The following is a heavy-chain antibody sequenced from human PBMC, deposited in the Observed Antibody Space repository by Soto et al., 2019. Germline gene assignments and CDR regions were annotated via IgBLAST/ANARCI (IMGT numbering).Heavy chain of an antibody. Sequence: SSETLSLTCTVSGGSISSYYWSWIRQPPGKGLEWIGYIYYSGSTNYNPSLKSRVTISVDTSKNRFSLKLSSVTAADTAVYYCARSPDIVVVVAAGGYFDYWGQGTLVTVS. CDR3: ARSPDIVVVVAAGGYFDY. CDR1: GGSISSYY. J-gene: IGHJ4*02. CDR2: IYYSGST. D-gene: IGHD2-15*01. V-gene: IGHV4-59*01.